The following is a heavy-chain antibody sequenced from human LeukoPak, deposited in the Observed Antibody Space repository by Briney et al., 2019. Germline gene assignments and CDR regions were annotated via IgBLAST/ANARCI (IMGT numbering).Heavy chain of an antibody. D-gene: IGHD4-11*01. CDR2: IYYSGST. CDR3: ARSRVRVYFQH. J-gene: IGHJ1*01. CDR1: GGSISSSSYS. V-gene: IGHV4-39*07. Sequence: PSETLSLTRTVSGGSISSSSYSWGWIRQPPGKGLEWIGSIYYSGSTYYNPSLKSRVTISVDTSKNQFSLKLSSVTAADTAVYYCARSRVRVYFQHWGQGTLVTVSS.